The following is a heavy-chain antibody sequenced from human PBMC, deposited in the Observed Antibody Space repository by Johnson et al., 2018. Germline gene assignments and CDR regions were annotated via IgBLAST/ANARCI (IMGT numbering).Heavy chain of an antibody. J-gene: IGHJ6*02. D-gene: IGHD6-13*01. CDR3: ARDPGGYSSSWYWDYYFGMDV. CDR2: ISSSSSTT. CDR1: GFTFSSYS. V-gene: IGHV3-48*02. Sequence: VQLVESGGGLVQPGGSLRLSCAASGFTFSSYSMNWVRQAPGKGLEWVSYISSSSSTTHYADSVKGRFTISRDDAKNSMYLQMNSLRDEDTAVYYCARDPGGYSSSWYWDYYFGMDVWGQETTVTVSS.